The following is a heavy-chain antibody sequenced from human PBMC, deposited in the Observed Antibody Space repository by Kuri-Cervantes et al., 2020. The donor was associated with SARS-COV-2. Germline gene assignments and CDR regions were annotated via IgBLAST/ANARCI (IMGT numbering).Heavy chain of an antibody. V-gene: IGHV3-64*01. Sequence: GESLKISCAASGLTFSSYAMHWVRQAPGKGLEYVSAISSNGGSTYYANSVKGRFTISRDNSKNTLYLQMNSLRAEDTAVYYCARDIAVAGTDPFFDYWGQGTLVTVSS. CDR1: GLTFSSYA. D-gene: IGHD6-19*01. CDR2: ISSNGGST. J-gene: IGHJ4*02. CDR3: ARDIAVAGTDPFFDY.